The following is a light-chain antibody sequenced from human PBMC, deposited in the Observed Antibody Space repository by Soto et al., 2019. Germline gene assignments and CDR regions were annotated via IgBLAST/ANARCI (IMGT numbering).Light chain of an antibody. CDR2: GTY. J-gene: IGKJ4*01. CDR3: QQYGNSIT. CDR1: QSVRSSY. V-gene: IGKV3-20*01. Sequence: EMVLTQSPGIVSLSPGERATLSCRASQSVRSSYLAWYQQKFGQAPRLLIYGTYIRAAGIPDRFCGSGSGTDFTLTISILEPEDFALYDCQQYGNSITFGGGTKVEIK.